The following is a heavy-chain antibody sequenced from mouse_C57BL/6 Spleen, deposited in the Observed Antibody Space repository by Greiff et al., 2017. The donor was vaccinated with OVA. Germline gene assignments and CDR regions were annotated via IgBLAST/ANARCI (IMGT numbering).Heavy chain of an antibody. CDR2: LYPGDGDT. D-gene: IGHD1-1*01. Sequence: VQLQESGAELVQPGASVKISCKASGYAFSSYWMNWVKQRPGKGLEWIGQLYPGDGDTNYNGKFKGKATLTADKSSSTAYMPLSSLTSEDSAVYFCARGFTTPYAMDYWGQGTSVTVSS. CDR3: ARGFTTPYAMDY. CDR1: GYAFSSYW. V-gene: IGHV1-80*01. J-gene: IGHJ4*01.